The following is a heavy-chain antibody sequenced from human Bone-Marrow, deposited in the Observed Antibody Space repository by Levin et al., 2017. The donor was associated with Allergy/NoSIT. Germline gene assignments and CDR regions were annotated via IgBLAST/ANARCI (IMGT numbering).Heavy chain of an antibody. CDR1: GFIFDDYA. V-gene: IGHV3-9*01. J-gene: IGHJ6*03. CDR2: IIWNGESM. D-gene: IGHD2-15*01. CDR3: TTVLGYCNAESCPNALYYYFMGV. Sequence: GGSLRLSCAVSGFIFDDYAMHWVRQPPGKGLEWVSGIIWNGESMGYADSVKGRFTISRDNAKKSLFLEMNSLRSEDTALYYCTTVLGYCNAESCPNALYYYFMGVWGKGTTVTVSS.